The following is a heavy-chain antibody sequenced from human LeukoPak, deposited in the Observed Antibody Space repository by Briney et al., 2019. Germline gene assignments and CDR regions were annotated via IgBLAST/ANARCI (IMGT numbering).Heavy chain of an antibody. Sequence: ASVKVSCKASGYTFTSYGISWVRQAPGQGLEWMGWISAYNGNRNHAQKLQGRVTMTTDTSTSTAYMELRSLGSDDTAVYYCARVDYVPSYYYYYMDVWGKGATVTVSS. D-gene: IGHD4/OR15-4a*01. CDR3: ARVDYVPSYYYYYMDV. CDR2: ISAYNGNR. CDR1: GYTFTSYG. V-gene: IGHV1-18*01. J-gene: IGHJ6*03.